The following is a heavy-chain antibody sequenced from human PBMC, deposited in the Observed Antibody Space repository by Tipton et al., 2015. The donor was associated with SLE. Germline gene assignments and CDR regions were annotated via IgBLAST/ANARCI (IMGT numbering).Heavy chain of an antibody. CDR3: ARAEGSWDAFDI. D-gene: IGHD2-15*01. Sequence: TLSLTCTVSGYSITSGYYWGWIRQPPGKGLEWIGSIYYSGSTNYNPSLKSRVTISVDTSKNQFSLKLSSVTAADTAVYYCARAEGSWDAFDIWGQGTMVTVSS. V-gene: IGHV4-38-2*02. CDR1: GYSITSGYY. J-gene: IGHJ3*02. CDR2: IYYSGST.